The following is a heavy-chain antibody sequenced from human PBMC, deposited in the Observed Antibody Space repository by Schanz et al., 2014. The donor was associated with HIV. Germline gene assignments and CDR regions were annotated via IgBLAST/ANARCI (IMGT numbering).Heavy chain of an antibody. CDR3: ARGGIWEWDQPDFDY. CDR1: GLTFSGYS. CDR2: ISRGSTYI. V-gene: IGHV3-21*01. J-gene: IGHJ4*02. Sequence: EVQLVESGGGLVKPGESLRLSCAGSGLTFSGYSMNWVRQAPGKGLAWVSSISRGSTYIFYADSVKGRFTISRDNANNSLYLQMNSLRAEDTAVYFCARGGIWEWDQPDFDYWGQGTLVTVSS. D-gene: IGHD2-15*01.